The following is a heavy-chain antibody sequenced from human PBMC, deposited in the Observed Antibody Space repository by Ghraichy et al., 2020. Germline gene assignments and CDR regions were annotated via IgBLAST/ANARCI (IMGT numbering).Heavy chain of an antibody. CDR1: GFTFSTYS. CDR3: ARALAEGYKHFEY. CDR2: ISTSGSTI. Sequence: LSLTCAASGFTFSTYSMNWVRRAPGKGLEWVSYISTSGSTIYYADSVEGRFTISRDNAKNSLYLQMNSLRDEDTAVYYCARALAEGYKHFEYWGQGTLVTVSS. V-gene: IGHV3-48*02. J-gene: IGHJ4*02. D-gene: IGHD5-24*01.